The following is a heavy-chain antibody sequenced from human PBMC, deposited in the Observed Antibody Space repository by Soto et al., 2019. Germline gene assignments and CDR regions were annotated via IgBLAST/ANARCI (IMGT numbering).Heavy chain of an antibody. D-gene: IGHD6-19*01. CDR2: IDYTGGTT. J-gene: IGHJ4*02. CDR1: GFTFSILA. Sequence: ETLRLSCAASGFTFSILAMGWVRQAPGKGLEWVSVIDYTGGTTYYTDSVKGRFIISRDNSKKILYLQMNSLRTEDTAIYYCAKDATRTSGWYYFDYWGRGAQVTVSS. CDR3: AKDATRTSGWYYFDY. V-gene: IGHV3-23*01.